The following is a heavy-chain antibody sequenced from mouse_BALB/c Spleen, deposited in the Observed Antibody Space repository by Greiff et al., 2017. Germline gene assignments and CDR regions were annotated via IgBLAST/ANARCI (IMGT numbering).Heavy chain of an antibody. J-gene: IGHJ4*01. D-gene: IGHD1-1*01. V-gene: IGHV5-17*02. CDR1: GFTFSSFG. Sequence: EVKVVESGGGLVQPGGSRKLSCAASGFTFSSFGMHWVRQAPEKGLEWVAYISSGSSTIYYADTVKGRFTISRDNPKNTLFLQMTSLRSEDTAMYYCARELRSYAMDYWGQGTSVTVSS. CDR2: ISSGSSTI. CDR3: ARELRSYAMDY.